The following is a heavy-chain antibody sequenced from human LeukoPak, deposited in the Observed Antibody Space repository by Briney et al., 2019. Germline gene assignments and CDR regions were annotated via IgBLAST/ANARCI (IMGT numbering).Heavy chain of an antibody. Sequence: PGGSLRLSCTTSGFTLSTYWMTWVRQAPGKGPEWVANIRHDGSEKNYVDSVKGRFTISRDNAKNSLYLQMNSLRAEDTAIYYWARELLWFGGGGVDVWGQGTTVTVSS. CDR1: GFTLSTYW. CDR2: IRHDGSEK. V-gene: IGHV3-7*01. D-gene: IGHD3-10*01. CDR3: ARELLWFGGGGVDV. J-gene: IGHJ6*02.